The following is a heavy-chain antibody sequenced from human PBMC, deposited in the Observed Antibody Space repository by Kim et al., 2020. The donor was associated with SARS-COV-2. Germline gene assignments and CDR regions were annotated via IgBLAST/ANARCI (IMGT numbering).Heavy chain of an antibody. D-gene: IGHD3-9*01. CDR2: INHSGST. CDR1: GGSFSGNY. CDR3: ARGGLALLRWRVAFDI. Sequence: SETLSLTCAVYGGSFSGNYWSWIRQPPGKGLEWIGEINHSGSTNYNPSLKSRVTISVDTSKNQFSLKLSSVTAADTAVYYCARGGLALLRWRVAFDIWGQGTMVTVSS. J-gene: IGHJ3*02. V-gene: IGHV4-34*01.